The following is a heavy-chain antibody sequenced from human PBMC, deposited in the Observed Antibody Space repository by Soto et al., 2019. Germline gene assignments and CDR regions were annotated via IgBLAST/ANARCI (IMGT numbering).Heavy chain of an antibody. CDR1: GFTFRTFT. CDR2: IIGGDGDK. V-gene: IGHV3-23*01. D-gene: IGHD3-9*01. Sequence: EVQLLEHGGQLVQPGESLRLSCAASGFTFRTFTMNWVRQAPGKGLEWVSGIIGGDGDKFYSDSVKGRFTISRDNSKDMLLLQMSSLRVDDTAVYYCAKYRVPDGIWTFDSWGQVTLVTVSS. J-gene: IGHJ5*01. CDR3: AKYRVPDGIWTFDS.